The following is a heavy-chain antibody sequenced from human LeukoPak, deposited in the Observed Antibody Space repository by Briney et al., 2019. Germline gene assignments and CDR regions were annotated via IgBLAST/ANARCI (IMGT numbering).Heavy chain of an antibody. Sequence: GGSLRLSCAASGFSFSEYAIHWVRQAPGKGLEWVAVIWYDGSNKYYADSVKGRFTISRDNSKNTLYLQMNSLRAEDTAVYYCARSVARPGYSDYWGQGTLVTVSS. J-gene: IGHJ4*02. V-gene: IGHV3-33*08. D-gene: IGHD5-12*01. CDR3: ARSVARPGYSDY. CDR2: IWYDGSNK. CDR1: GFSFSEYA.